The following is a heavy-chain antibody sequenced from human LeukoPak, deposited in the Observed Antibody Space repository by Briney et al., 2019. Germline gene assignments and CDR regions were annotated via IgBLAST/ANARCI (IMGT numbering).Heavy chain of an antibody. CDR3: ARDGYLEGLIAAAGYYYYYGMDV. CDR2: ISYDGSNK. Sequence: PGRSLRLSCAASGFNFSSYAMHWVRQAPGKGLEWVAVISYDGSNKYYADSVKGRFTISRDNSKNTLYLQMNSLRAEDTAVYYCARDGYLEGLIAAAGYYYYYGMDVWGQGTTVTVSS. CDR1: GFNFSSYA. V-gene: IGHV3-30-3*01. J-gene: IGHJ6*02. D-gene: IGHD6-13*01.